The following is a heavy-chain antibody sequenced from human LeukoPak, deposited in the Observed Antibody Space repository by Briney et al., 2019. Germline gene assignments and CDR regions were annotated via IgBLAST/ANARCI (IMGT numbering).Heavy chain of an antibody. CDR1: GYSFTSYW. CDR2: IYPGDSDT. J-gene: IGHJ3*02. CDR3: ATPYCSSTSCYDAFDI. D-gene: IGHD2-2*01. V-gene: IGHV5-51*01. Sequence: GESLKISCKGSGYSFTSYWIGWVRQMPGKGLEWMGIIYPGDSDTRYSPSLQGQVTISADKSISTAYLQWSSLKASDTAMYYCATPYCSSTSCYDAFDIWGQGTMVTVSS.